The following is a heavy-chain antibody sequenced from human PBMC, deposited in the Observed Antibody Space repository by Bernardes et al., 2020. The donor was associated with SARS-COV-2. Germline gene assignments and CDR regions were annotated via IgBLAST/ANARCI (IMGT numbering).Heavy chain of an antibody. J-gene: IGHJ4*02. CDR2: ISGNTAGRT. CDR1: GFTFTNSD. V-gene: IGHV3-23*01. CDR3: GTGGVVPARNPIDY. D-gene: IGHD2-15*01. Sequence: GGSLRLSCAASGFTFTNSDMRWVRQAPGKGLAWVSSISGNTAGRTYYADSVKGRFTVSRDNSKNTMYLQMNSLRAEDTAVYYCGTGGVVPARNPIDYWGQGTLVTVSS.